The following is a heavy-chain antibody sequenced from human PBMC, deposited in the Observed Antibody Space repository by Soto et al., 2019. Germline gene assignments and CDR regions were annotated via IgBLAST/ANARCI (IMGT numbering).Heavy chain of an antibody. V-gene: IGHV1-24*01. CDR3: ATESAGYYYGMDV. Sequence: ASVKVSCKASGGTFSSYAISWVRQAPGKGLEWMGGFDPEDGETIYAQKFQGRVTMTEDTSTDTAYMELSSLRSEDTAVYYCATESAGYYYGMDVWGQGTTVTVSS. CDR2: FDPEDGET. CDR1: GGTFSSYA. J-gene: IGHJ6*02.